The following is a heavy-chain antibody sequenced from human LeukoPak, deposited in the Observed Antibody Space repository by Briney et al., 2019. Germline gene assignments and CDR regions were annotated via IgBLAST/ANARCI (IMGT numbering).Heavy chain of an antibody. D-gene: IGHD3-10*01. CDR1: GYTFTGYY. V-gene: IGHV1-2*04. J-gene: IGHJ4*02. CDR3: ARADMYGSGTYPFDY. CDR2: INPNSGGT. Sequence: ASVKVSCKASGYTFTGYYMHWVRQAPGQGLEWMGWINPNSGGTNYAQKFQGWVTMTRDTSISTAYMELSRLRSDDTAVYYCARADMYGSGTYPFDYWGQGTLVTVSS.